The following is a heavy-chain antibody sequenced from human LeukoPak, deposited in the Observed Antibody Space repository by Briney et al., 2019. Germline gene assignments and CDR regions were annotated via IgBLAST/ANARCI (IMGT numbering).Heavy chain of an antibody. CDR1: GYTVTGYY. D-gene: IGHD3-3*01. V-gene: IGHV1-2*06. CDR3: ARGGYDFVYYYYGMDV. Sequence: ASEKVSCKASGYTVTGYYMHGVRQATGQWLEWMGRSNPNSGGTNYAQKFQGRVTMTRDTSISTAYMELSRLRSDDTAVYYCARGGYDFVYYYYGMDVWGQGTTVTVSS. J-gene: IGHJ6*02. CDR2: SNPNSGGT.